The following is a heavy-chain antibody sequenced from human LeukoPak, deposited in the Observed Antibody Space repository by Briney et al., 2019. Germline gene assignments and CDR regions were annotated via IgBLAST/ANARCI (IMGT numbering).Heavy chain of an antibody. D-gene: IGHD6-6*01. CDR2: ISGSGGST. J-gene: IGHJ4*02. V-gene: IGHV3-23*01. CDR3: ARASGYSSSSGLL. Sequence: GGSLRLSCAASGFTFSSYAMSWVRQAPGKGLEWVSAISGSGGSTYYADSVKGRFTISRDNAKNSLYLQMNSLRAEDTAVYYCARASGYSSSSGLLWGQGTLVTVSS. CDR1: GFTFSSYA.